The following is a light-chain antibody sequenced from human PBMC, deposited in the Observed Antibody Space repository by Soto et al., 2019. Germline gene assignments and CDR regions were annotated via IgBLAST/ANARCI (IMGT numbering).Light chain of an antibody. V-gene: IGKV3-15*01. CDR2: GAS. J-gene: IGKJ5*01. Sequence: DIVIPQSPATLSVSPGERVTLSCRAGQGVTTHFAWYQQKPGQAPRLLIYGASTRATGIPARFSGSGSGTDFTLTISGLEPEDSAVYYCQQYSNWPITFGQGTRLEI. CDR1: QGVTTH. CDR3: QQYSNWPIT.